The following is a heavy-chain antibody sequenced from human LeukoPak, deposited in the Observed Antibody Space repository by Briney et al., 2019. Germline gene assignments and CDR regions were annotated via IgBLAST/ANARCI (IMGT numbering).Heavy chain of an antibody. CDR3: ARHLRGEQQLSGFDY. D-gene: IGHD6-13*01. CDR1: SGSFSGYY. J-gene: IGHJ4*02. CDR2: INHSGST. V-gene: IGHV4-34*01. Sequence: SETLSLTCAVYSGSFSGYYWSWIRQPPGKGLEWIGEINHSGSTNFNPSLKSRITISVDTSKDHFSLKLSSVTAADTAVYYCARHLRGEQQLSGFDYWGQGTPVTVSS.